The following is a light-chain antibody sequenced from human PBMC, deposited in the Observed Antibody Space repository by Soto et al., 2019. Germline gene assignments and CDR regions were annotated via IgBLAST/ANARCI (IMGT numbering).Light chain of an antibody. Sequence: QSALTQPASVSGSPGQSITISCTGTSSDVGGYDYVSWYQQHPGKAPKLMISEVTNRPSGVSNRFSGSKSGNTASLTISGLQAEDEADYFCTSSASSSVIFGGGTKVTVL. J-gene: IGLJ2*01. V-gene: IGLV2-14*01. CDR1: SSDVGGYDY. CDR3: TSSASSSVI. CDR2: EVT.